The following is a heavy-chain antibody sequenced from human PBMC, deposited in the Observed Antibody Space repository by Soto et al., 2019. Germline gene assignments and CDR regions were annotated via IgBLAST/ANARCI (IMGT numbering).Heavy chain of an antibody. V-gene: IGHV4-39*01. CDR2: IYYSGST. Sequence: KASETLSLTCTVSGGSISSSSYYWGWIRQPPGKGLEWIGSIYYSGSTYYNPSLKSRVTISVDTSKNQFSLKLSSVTAADTAVYYCANLREYYFDYWGQGTLVTVSS. D-gene: IGHD3-10*01. CDR1: GGSISSSSYY. J-gene: IGHJ4*02. CDR3: ANLREYYFDY.